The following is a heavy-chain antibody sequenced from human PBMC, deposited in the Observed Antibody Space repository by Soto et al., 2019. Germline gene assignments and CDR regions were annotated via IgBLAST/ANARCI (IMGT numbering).Heavy chain of an antibody. Sequence: QVQLVQSGAAENKAGASVKISCKASGYTFTTYALHWVRQAPGQQGQRLEWLGRITAGNGKTTYSQKFQDRVTITRDAFATTAYMELSSLTSEDTAVYYCAIGLVDYSNLDLWGQGTLVTVSS. V-gene: IGHV1-3*05. CDR2: ITAGNGKT. J-gene: IGHJ5*02. CDR3: AIGLVDYSNLDL. D-gene: IGHD6-13*01. CDR1: GYTFTTYA.